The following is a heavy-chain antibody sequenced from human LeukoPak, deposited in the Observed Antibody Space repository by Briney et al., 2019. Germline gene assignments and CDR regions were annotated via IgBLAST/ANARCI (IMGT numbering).Heavy chain of an antibody. D-gene: IGHD6-6*01. Sequence: GGSLRLSCAASGFTFSSYAMSWVRQAPGKGLEWVSAISGSGGSTYYADSVKGRFTISRDNSKNTLYLQMNSLRAEDTAVYYCARDMIYSSSAFDYWGQGTLVTVSS. CDR2: ISGSGGST. J-gene: IGHJ4*02. CDR3: ARDMIYSSSAFDY. V-gene: IGHV3-23*01. CDR1: GFTFSSYA.